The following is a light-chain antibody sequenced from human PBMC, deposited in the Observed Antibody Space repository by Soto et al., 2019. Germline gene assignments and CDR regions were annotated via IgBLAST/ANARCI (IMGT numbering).Light chain of an antibody. CDR2: KSS. V-gene: IGKV1-5*03. Sequence: DIQITQSFSTLSASVGDRLTITCLASHTISEWVSCYQQKPGKAPNLMIYKSSSLKTGVSSRFSGSGSGTDFTLTISSLQPDDFVTYYRQYYNTYSEAFGQGTKVDIK. J-gene: IGKJ1*01. CDR3: QYYNTYSEA. CDR1: HTISEW.